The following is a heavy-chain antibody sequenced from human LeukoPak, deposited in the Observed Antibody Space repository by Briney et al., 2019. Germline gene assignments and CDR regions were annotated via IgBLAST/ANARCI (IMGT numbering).Heavy chain of an antibody. Sequence: GGSLRLSCAASGFTFSSYAMSWVRQAPGKGLEWVSAISGSGGSTYYADSVKGRFTISRDNFKNTLYLQMNSLRAEDTAVYYCAKDSGSGSYNYYYYGMDAWGQGTTVTVSS. CDR1: GFTFSSYA. CDR3: AKDSGSGSYNYYYYGMDA. J-gene: IGHJ6*02. CDR2: ISGSGGST. D-gene: IGHD3-10*01. V-gene: IGHV3-23*01.